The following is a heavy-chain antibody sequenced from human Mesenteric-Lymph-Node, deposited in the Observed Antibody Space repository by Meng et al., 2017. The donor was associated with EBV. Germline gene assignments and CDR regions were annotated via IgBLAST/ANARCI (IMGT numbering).Heavy chain of an antibody. CDR3: ATVGDYGDYVGLDN. Sequence: QVQRQGSGPGLGKPSGTLSLTCAVSGGSISSTKWWGWVRQPPGKGLEWIGEIFHTGSTNYNPSLKSRLTMSVDKSKNQLSLKLTSVTAADTAVYYCATVGDYGDYVGLDNWGQGTLVTVSS. CDR1: GGSISSTKW. V-gene: IGHV4-4*02. J-gene: IGHJ4*02. CDR2: IFHTGST. D-gene: IGHD4-17*01.